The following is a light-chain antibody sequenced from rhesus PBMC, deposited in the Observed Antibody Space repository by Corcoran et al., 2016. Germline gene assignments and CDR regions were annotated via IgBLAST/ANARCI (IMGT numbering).Light chain of an antibody. J-gene: IGKJ3*01. CDR3: QQYYSLFP. Sequence: DIQMTQSPSALSASVGDRVTISCRASQNIYSNLAWYQQKPGKAPMHLISAASSLQTGIPSGFSGSGSGTDCSLTISNLQPEDFATYYCQQYYSLFPFGPGTKLAIK. V-gene: IGKV1S8*01. CDR2: AAS. CDR1: QNIYSN.